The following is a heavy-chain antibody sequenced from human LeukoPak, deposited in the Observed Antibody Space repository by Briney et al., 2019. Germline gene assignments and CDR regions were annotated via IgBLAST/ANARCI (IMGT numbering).Heavy chain of an antibody. V-gene: IGHV3-33*01. CDR2: IWYDGSNK. CDR3: ARGEVGASVGYYYGMDV. J-gene: IGHJ6*02. CDR1: GFTFSSYG. Sequence: GGSLRLSCAASGFTFSSYGVHWVRQAPGKGLEWVAVIWYDGSNKYYADSVKGRFTISRDNSKNTLYLQMNSLRAEDTTVYYCARGEVGASVGYYYGMDVWGQGTTVTVSS. D-gene: IGHD1-26*01.